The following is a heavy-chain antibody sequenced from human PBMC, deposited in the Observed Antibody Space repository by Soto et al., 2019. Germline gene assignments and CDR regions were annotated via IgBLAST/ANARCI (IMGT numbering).Heavy chain of an antibody. J-gene: IGHJ3*02. Sequence: SVKVSCKASGLTFTSSAMQWVRQARGQRLEWIGWIVVGSGNTNYAQKFQERVTITRDMSTSTAYMELSSLRSEDTAVYYCAAHGYSSSSAFDIWGQGTMVTVSS. D-gene: IGHD6-6*01. CDR2: IVVGSGNT. V-gene: IGHV1-58*02. CDR3: AAHGYSSSSAFDI. CDR1: GLTFTSSA.